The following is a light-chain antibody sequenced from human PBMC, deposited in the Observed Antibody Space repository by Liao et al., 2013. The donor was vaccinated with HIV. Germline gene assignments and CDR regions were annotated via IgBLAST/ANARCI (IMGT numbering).Light chain of an antibody. CDR3: QAWDSSTDV. V-gene: IGLV3-1*01. Sequence: SYELTQPPSVSVSPGQTASITCSGDKLGDKYACWYQQKPGQSPVXVIYQDSKRPSGIPERFSGSNSGNTATLTISGTQAMDEADYYCQAWDSSTDVFG. J-gene: IGLJ2*01. CDR2: QDS. CDR1: KLGDKY.